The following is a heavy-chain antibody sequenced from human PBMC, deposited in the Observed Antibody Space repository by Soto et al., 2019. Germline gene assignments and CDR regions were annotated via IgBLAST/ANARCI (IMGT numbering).Heavy chain of an antibody. CDR1: GGSFSGYY. CDR2: INHSGST. J-gene: IGHJ4*02. Sequence: QVQLQQWGAGLLKPSENLSLTCAVYGGSFSGYYWSWIRQPPGKGLEWIGEINHSGSTNYNPSLKSRVTISVDTSKNQFSLKLSSVTAADTAVYYCARVWYSSSWIDYWGQGTLVTVSS. V-gene: IGHV4-34*01. D-gene: IGHD6-13*01. CDR3: ARVWYSSSWIDY.